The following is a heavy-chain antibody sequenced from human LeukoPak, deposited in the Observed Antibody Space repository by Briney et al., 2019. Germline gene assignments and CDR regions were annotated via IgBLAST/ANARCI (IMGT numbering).Heavy chain of an antibody. Sequence: PGGSLRLSCAASGFTFSSYGMHWVRQAPGKGLEWVAVIWYDGSNKYYADSVKGRFTISRDNSKNTLYLQMNSLRAEDTAVYYCARVGIRFLEQYYFDYWGQGTLVTVSS. CDR2: IWYDGSNK. V-gene: IGHV3-33*01. CDR3: ARVGIRFLEQYYFDY. D-gene: IGHD3-3*01. CDR1: GFTFSSYG. J-gene: IGHJ4*02.